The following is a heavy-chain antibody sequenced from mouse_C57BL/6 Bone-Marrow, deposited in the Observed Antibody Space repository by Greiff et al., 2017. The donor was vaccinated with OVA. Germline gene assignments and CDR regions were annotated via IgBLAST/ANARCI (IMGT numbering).Heavy chain of an antibody. CDR1: GYTFTSYW. Sequence: QVQLQQPGAELVKPGASVKLSCKASGYTFTSYWMQWVKQRPGQGLEWIGEIDPSDSYTNYNQKFKGKATLTVDTSSSTAYMQLSSLTSEDSAVYYCASPRPGSVDYWGQGTTLTVSS. V-gene: IGHV1-50*01. J-gene: IGHJ2*01. CDR2: IDPSDSYT. CDR3: ASPRPGSVDY. D-gene: IGHD1-1*01.